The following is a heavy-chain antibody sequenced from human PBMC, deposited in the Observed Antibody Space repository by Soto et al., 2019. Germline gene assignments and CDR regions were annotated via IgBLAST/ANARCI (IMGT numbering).Heavy chain of an antibody. CDR1: GFTFSTYG. CDR2: ISGSGSSI. CDR3: ARESDYDTFDN. D-gene: IGHD3-9*01. V-gene: IGHV3-48*03. Sequence: GGSLRLSCAASGFTFSTYGMNWVRQAPGKGLEWVSYISGSGSSIYYADSVKGRFTISRDNAKNSLYLQMNGLRAEDTAVYYCARESDYDTFDNWGQGTLVTVSS. J-gene: IGHJ4*02.